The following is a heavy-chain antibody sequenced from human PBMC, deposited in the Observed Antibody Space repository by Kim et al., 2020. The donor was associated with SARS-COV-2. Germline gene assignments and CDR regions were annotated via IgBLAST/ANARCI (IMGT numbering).Heavy chain of an antibody. V-gene: IGHV6-1*01. CDR2: TSYRSNWDT. J-gene: IGHJ4*02. D-gene: IGHD2-8*01. CDR3: ARGYKYALDY. Sequence: SQTLSLTCAISGDSISNKSVDWYWLRQSPSRGLEWLGRTSYRSNWDTDYAVSVKSRINVNPDTSQNHFSLQLNSVTPEDTAVYYCARGYKYALDYWGQGTLITVSS. CDR1: GDSISNKSVD.